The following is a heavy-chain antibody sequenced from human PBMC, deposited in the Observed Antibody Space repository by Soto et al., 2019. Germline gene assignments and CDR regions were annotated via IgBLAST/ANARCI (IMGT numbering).Heavy chain of an antibody. D-gene: IGHD3-22*01. CDR1: GGSFSGYY. J-gene: IGHJ5*02. CDR3: ARVVSSGYRWFDP. CDR2: VSHSGRV. V-gene: IGHV4-34*01. Sequence: QVQLQQWGAGLLTPSGTLSLTCGVYGGSFSGYYWSCIRQPPGKGLEWIGEVSHSGRVNANPSLKSRLTISVDTSKKQFSLKLISVTAADTAVYYCARVVSSGYRWFDPWGLGTQVIVSS.